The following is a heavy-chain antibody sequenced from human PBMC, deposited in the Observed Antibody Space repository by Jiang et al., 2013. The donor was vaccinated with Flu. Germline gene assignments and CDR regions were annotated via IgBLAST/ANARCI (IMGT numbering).Heavy chain of an antibody. J-gene: IGHJ4*02. CDR1: GGSISSYY. D-gene: IGHD3-22*01. V-gene: IGHV4-59*08. CDR2: IYYSGST. CDR3: ARLPSIAYYYDSSVGVFDY. Sequence: GPGLVKPSETLSLTCTVSGGSISSYYWSWIRQPPGKGLEWIGYIYYSGSTNYNPSLKSRVTISVDTSKNQFSLKLSSVTAADTAVYYCARLPSIAYYYDSSVGVFDYWGQGTLVTVSS.